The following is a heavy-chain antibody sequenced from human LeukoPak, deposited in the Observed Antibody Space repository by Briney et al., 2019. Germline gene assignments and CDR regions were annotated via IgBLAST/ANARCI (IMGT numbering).Heavy chain of an antibody. Sequence: PSETLSLTCTVSGGSISSYYWSWIRQPPGKGLEWIGYIYYSGSTNYNPSLKSRVTISVDTSKNQFSLKLSSVTAADTAVYYCARGFGGLRGAFDIWGQGTMVTVSS. CDR2: IYYSGST. CDR1: GGSISSYY. J-gene: IGHJ3*02. CDR3: ARGFGGLRGAFDI. D-gene: IGHD4-23*01. V-gene: IGHV4-59*01.